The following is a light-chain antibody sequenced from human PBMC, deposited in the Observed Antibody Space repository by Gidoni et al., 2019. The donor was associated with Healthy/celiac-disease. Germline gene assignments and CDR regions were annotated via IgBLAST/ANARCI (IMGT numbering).Light chain of an antibody. CDR1: QGISIY. V-gene: IGKV1-27*01. Sequence: DIEMTQSPSSLSASVGDRVTITCRASQGISIYLPWYQQKPGKVPKLLIYAASTLQTGVPSRFSGSGSGTDFTLTISSLQPEDVATYYCQKYNSAPLTFGRXTKVEIK. CDR3: QKYNSAPLT. J-gene: IGKJ3*01. CDR2: AAS.